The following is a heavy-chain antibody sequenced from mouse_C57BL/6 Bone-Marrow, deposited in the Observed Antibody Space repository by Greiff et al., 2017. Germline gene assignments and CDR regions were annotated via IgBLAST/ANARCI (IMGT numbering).Heavy chain of an antibody. J-gene: IGHJ1*03. Sequence: QVQLKESGAELVRPGASVTLSCKASGYTFTDYEMHWVKQTPVHGLEWIGAIDPETGGTAYNQKFKGKAILTADKSSSTAYMELRSLTSEDSAVYYCTRDGSSYRDFDVWGTGTTVTVSA. V-gene: IGHV1-15*01. D-gene: IGHD1-1*01. CDR1: GYTFTDYE. CDR3: TRDGSSYRDFDV. CDR2: IDPETGGT.